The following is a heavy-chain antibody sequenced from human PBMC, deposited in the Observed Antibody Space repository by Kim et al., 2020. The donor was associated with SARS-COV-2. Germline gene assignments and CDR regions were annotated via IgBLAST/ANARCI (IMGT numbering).Heavy chain of an antibody. Sequence: SGPTLVNPTQTLTLTCTFSGFSLFSRGMCVTWIRRPPGKALEWLARIDWDDDKYYNASLRTRLTISKESSRNQVVLSMTNMDPVGTATYYCVRLRGTGTTRSQPLLYYMDVWGKGTTVTVS. V-gene: IGHV2-70*11. CDR3: VRLRGTGTTRSQPLLYYMDV. CDR2: IDWDDDK. J-gene: IGHJ6*03. D-gene: IGHD1-7*01. CDR1: GFSLFSRGMC.